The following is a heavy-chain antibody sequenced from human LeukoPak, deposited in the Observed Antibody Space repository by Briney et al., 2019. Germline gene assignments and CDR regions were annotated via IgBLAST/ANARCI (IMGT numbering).Heavy chain of an antibody. CDR3: ARGGTYYYDSSAVGWFDP. CDR2: MNPNSGNT. Sequence: ASVKVSCKASGYTFTSYDINWVRQATGQGLEWMGWMNPNSGNTGYAQKFQGRVTITRNTSISTAYMELSSLRSEDTAVYYCARGGTYYYDSSAVGWFDPWGQGTLVTVSS. V-gene: IGHV1-8*03. CDR1: GYTFTSYD. D-gene: IGHD3-22*01. J-gene: IGHJ5*02.